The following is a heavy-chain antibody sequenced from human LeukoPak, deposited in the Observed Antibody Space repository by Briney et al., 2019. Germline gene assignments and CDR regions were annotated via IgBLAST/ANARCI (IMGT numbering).Heavy chain of an antibody. CDR1: GFTFSSYG. CDR3: AKEGLPVYYYGSGSYYHLDY. CDR2: ISYDGSNK. D-gene: IGHD3-10*01. J-gene: IGHJ4*02. Sequence: PGRSLRLSCAASGFTFSSYGMHWVRQAPGKGLEWVAVISYDGSNKYYADSVKGRFTISRDNSKNTLYLQMNSLRAEDTAVYYCAKEGLPVYYYGSGSYYHLDYWGQGTLVTVSS. V-gene: IGHV3-30*18.